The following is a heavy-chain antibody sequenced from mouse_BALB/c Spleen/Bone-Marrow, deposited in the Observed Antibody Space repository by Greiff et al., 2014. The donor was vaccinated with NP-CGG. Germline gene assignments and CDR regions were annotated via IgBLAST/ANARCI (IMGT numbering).Heavy chain of an antibody. D-gene: IGHD1-2*01. V-gene: IGHV2-9*02. CDR1: GFSLTSYG. J-gene: IGHJ4*01. CDR3: ARITTATGAMDY. Sequence: VQGVESGPGLVAPSQSLSITCTFSGFSLTSYGVHWVRQPPGKGLEWLGVMWADGSTNYNSALMSRLSIRKDNSKSQVFLKMNSLQTDDTAMYYCARITTATGAMDYWGQGTSVTVSS. CDR2: MWADGST.